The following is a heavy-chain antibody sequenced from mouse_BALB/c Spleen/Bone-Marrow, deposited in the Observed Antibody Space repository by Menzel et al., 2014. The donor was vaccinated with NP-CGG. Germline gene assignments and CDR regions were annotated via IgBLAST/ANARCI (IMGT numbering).Heavy chain of an antibody. V-gene: IGHV1S56*01. J-gene: IGHJ4*01. CDR1: GYTFTSYY. CDR2: IYPGDGST. D-gene: IGHD4-1*01. Sequence: VQLQQSGPELVKPGASVKMSCKASGYTFTSYYIHWVKPRPGQGLEWIGWIYPGDGSTKYNEKFKGKTTLTADKSSSTAYMLLSSLTSEVSAIYFCARKENWAYAMDYWGQGTSVTVSS. CDR3: ARKENWAYAMDY.